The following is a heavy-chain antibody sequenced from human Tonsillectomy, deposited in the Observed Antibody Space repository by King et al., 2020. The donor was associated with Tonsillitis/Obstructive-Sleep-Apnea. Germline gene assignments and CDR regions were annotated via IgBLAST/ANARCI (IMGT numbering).Heavy chain of an antibody. CDR3: ASGREEIVVVQAALTEPVKHHENYYYYYYMDV. CDR1: GGSFSGYY. Sequence: VQLQQWGAGLLKPSETLSLTCAVYGGSFSGYYWNWIRQPPGKWLEWIGEISHSGSTNYNPSLKSRVTISVDTSKNQFSLKLRSVTAADTAVYYCASGREEIVVVQAALTEPVKHHENYYYYYYMDVWGKGTTVTVSS. V-gene: IGHV4-34*01. CDR2: ISHSGST. J-gene: IGHJ6*03. D-gene: IGHD2-2*01.